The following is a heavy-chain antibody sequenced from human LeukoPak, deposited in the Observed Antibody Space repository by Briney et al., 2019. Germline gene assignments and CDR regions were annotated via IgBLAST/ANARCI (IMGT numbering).Heavy chain of an antibody. CDR3: ARVNSGSSNYYYGMDV. V-gene: IGHV4-34*01. D-gene: IGHD6-6*01. CDR2: INHSGST. CDR1: GGSFSGYY. Sequence: SETLSLTCAVYGGSFSGYYWSWIRQPPVKGLGWIGEINHSGSTNYNPSLKSRVTISVDTSKNQFSLKLTSVTAADTAVYYCARVNSGSSNYYYGMDVWGQGTTVTVSS. J-gene: IGHJ6*02.